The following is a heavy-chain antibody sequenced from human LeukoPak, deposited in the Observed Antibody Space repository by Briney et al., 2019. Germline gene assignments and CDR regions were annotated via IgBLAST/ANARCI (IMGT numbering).Heavy chain of an antibody. CDR2: IYHSGST. J-gene: IGHJ4*02. CDR3: ARGYGSGACFDY. Sequence: SETLSLTCTVSAYSISSGYYWGWIRQPPGKGLECIGTIYHSGSTYYNPSLKSRVTISLDTSKTQFSLKLTSVTAADTAVYYCARGYGSGACFDYWGQGTLVTVSS. CDR1: AYSISSGYY. D-gene: IGHD3-10*01. V-gene: IGHV4-38-2*02.